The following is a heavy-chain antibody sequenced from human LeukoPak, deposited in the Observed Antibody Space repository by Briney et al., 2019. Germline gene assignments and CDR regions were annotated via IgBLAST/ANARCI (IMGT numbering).Heavy chain of an antibody. V-gene: IGHV4-61*02. J-gene: IGHJ1*01. CDR3: ARSPGSVGISAEYFQH. CDR1: GGSISSGSYY. CDR2: IYTSGST. Sequence: PSETLSLTCTVSGGSISSGSYYWSWIRQPAGKGLEWIGRIYTSGSTNYNPSLKSRVTISVDTSTNQFSLKLSSVTAADTAVYYCARSPGSVGISAEYFQHWGQGTLVTVSS. D-gene: IGHD6-13*01.